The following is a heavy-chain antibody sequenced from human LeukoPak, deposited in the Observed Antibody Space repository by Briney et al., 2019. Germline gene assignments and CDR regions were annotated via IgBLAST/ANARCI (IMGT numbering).Heavy chain of an antibody. Sequence: SVTXSCKASGXTFTDYYMHWVRLAPGEGLEWMGYINPHSGVTMFPQKFRGRVTLTTDTSISAAYMELSSLISDDTAMYYCVREGITKAFDLWGQGALVTVSS. CDR3: VREGITKAFDL. CDR1: GXTFTDYY. J-gene: IGHJ4*02. D-gene: IGHD1-14*01. CDR2: INPHSGVT. V-gene: IGHV1-2*02.